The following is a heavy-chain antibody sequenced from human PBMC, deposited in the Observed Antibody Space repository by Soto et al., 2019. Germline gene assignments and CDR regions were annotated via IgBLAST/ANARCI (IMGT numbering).Heavy chain of an antibody. Sequence: QVQMVASGGGVVQPGRSLRLSCAASGFTFRSYGMHWVRQAPGKGLEWVALIWFDGSDKYYTESVKGRFTISRDNSKSTLYRQMNSLRAEDTAVYYCARLDCSASSCYSVGAFDIRGQGTMVTVSS. D-gene: IGHD2-15*01. CDR1: GFTFRSYG. V-gene: IGHV3-33*01. J-gene: IGHJ3*02. CDR3: ARLDCSASSCYSVGAFDI. CDR2: IWFDGSDK.